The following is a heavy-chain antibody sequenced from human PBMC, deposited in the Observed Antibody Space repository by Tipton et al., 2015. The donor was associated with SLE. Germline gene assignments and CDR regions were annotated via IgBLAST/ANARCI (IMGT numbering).Heavy chain of an antibody. J-gene: IGHJ3*02. CDR3: ARHSSTTLYHDAFDI. D-gene: IGHD2/OR15-2a*01. CDR2: IYYSGST. CDR1: GYSISSGYY. V-gene: IGHV4-59*08. Sequence: TLSLTCTVSGYSISSGYYWSWIRQPPGKGLEWIGYIYYSGSTNYNPSLKSRVTISVDTSKNQFSLKLSSVTAADTAVYYCARHSSTTLYHDAFDIWGQGTMVTVSS.